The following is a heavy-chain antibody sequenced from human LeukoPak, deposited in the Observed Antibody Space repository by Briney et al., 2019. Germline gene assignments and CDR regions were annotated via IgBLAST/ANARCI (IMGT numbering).Heavy chain of an antibody. CDR3: VRGNDYGGPHY. V-gene: IGHV3-7*01. Sequence: GGSLRLSCAASGFTFSSYRMNWVRQAPGKGLEWVANIKQDGSEKYYVDSVKGRFTISRDNAKNSLFLRMNSLRAEDTAVYYCVRGNDYGGPHYWGQGTLVTVSS. CDR1: GFTFSSYR. D-gene: IGHD4-23*01. J-gene: IGHJ4*02. CDR2: IKQDGSEK.